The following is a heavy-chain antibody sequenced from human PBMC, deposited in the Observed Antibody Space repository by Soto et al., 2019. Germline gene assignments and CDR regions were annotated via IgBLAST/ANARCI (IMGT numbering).Heavy chain of an antibody. V-gene: IGHV3-30*04. J-gene: IGHJ3*01. Sequence: QEQLVESGGGVVQPGTSLRLSCTASGFSFSTYAMYWVRQAPGKGLEWVAIISYDGSNAQYADSVKGRFTVARDNSKNTLYLQMQRLAAEETAGYYCARDGGGFGELLLNSYDAFDLWGQGKLVTVSS. CDR1: GFSFSTYA. D-gene: IGHD3-10*01. CDR2: ISYDGSNA. CDR3: ARDGGGFGELLLNSYDAFDL.